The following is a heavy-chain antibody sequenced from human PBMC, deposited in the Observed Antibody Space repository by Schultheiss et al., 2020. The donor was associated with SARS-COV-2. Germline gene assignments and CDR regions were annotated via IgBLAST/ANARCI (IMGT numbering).Heavy chain of an antibody. J-gene: IGHJ4*02. CDR3: ARAVRRSGFDY. Sequence: GGSLRLSCAASGFTFSSYGMHWVRQAPGKGLEWVAVIWYDGSNKYYADSVKGRFTISRDNSKNTLYLQMNSLRAEDTAVYYCARAVRRSGFDYWGQGTLVTVSS. D-gene: IGHD1-26*01. CDR1: GFTFSSYG. CDR2: IWYDGSNK. V-gene: IGHV3-33*01.